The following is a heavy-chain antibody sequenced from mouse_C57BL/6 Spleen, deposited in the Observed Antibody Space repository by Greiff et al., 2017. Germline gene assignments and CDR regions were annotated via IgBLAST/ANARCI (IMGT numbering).Heavy chain of an antibody. V-gene: IGHV1-64*01. CDR1: GYTFTSYW. J-gene: IGHJ2*01. D-gene: IGHD3-2*02. CDR2: IYPTGGRT. Sequence: QVQLQQPGAELVKPGASVKLSCKASGYTFTSYWMNWVKQRPGQGLEWIGMIYPTGGRTNYNEKFKSKATLTVDKSSNAAYMQLSSLTSEDSAVCYGASTSDQATIYYFDYWGQGTTLTVSS. CDR3: ASTSDQATIYYFDY.